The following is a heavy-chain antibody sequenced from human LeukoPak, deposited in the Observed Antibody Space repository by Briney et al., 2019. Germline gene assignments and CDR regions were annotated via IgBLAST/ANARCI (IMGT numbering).Heavy chain of an antibody. D-gene: IGHD2-2*01. V-gene: IGHV4-34*01. CDR2: INHSGST. CDR1: GGXFSGYY. J-gene: IGHJ4*02. CDR3: ARGHLPATVGY. Sequence: SETLSLTCAVYGGXFSGYYWSWIRQPPGKGLEWIGEINHSGSTNYNPSLKSRVTISVDTSKNQFSLKLSSVTAADTAVYYCARGHLPATVGYWGQGTLVTVSS.